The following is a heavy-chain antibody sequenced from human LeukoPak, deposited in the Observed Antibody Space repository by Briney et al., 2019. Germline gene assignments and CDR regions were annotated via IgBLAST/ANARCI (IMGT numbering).Heavy chain of an antibody. D-gene: IGHD6-19*01. V-gene: IGHV4-59*01. CDR1: GGSISSYY. CDR3: ARVGPGAVAADS. J-gene: IGHJ5*02. CDR2: IYYSGST. Sequence: PPETLSLTCTVSGGSISSYYWSWIRQPPGKGLEWIGYIYYSGSTNYNPSLKSRVTISVDTSKNQFSLKLSSVTAADTAVYYCARVGPGAVAADSWGQGTLVTVSS.